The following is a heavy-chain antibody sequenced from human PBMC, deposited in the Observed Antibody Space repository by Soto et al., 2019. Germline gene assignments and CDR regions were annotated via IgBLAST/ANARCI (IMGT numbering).Heavy chain of an antibody. CDR2: MYTSGST. Sequence: SETLSLTCTVSGGSISSFYCSWIRQPAGKGLEWIGRMYTSGSTNYNPSLKSRVTMSVDTSKNQFSLKLSSVTAADTAVYYCASSQGNWLDPWGQGTLVTVSS. CDR3: ASSQGNWLDP. J-gene: IGHJ5*02. CDR1: GGSISSFY. V-gene: IGHV4-4*07.